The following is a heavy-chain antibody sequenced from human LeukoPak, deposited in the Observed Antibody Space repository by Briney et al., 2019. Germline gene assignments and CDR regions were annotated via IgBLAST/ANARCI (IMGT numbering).Heavy chain of an antibody. D-gene: IGHD3-16*01. V-gene: IGHV3-9*01. CDR2: ISWNSGSI. CDR1: GFTFDDYA. J-gene: IGHJ5*02. CDR3: AKGRLRLGESIPPSFDP. Sequence: PGRSLRLSCAASGFTFDDYAMHWVRQAPGKGLEWVSGISWNSGSIGYADSVKGRFTISRDNAKNSLYLQMNSLRAEDTALYYCAKGRLRLGESIPPSFDPWGQGTLVTVSS.